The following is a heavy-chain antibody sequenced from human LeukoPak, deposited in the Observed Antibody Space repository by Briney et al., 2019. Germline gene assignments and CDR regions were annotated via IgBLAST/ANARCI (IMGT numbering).Heavy chain of an antibody. CDR3: ARGLEVRATRERTGATWFTNPGSDY. CDR1: GFTFSSYS. Sequence: GGSLRLSCAASGFTFSSYSMNWVRQAPGKGLEWVSSISSSSSHIYYADSVKGRFTISRDNAKNSLYLQMNSLRAEDTAVYYCARGLEVRATRERTGATWFTNPGSDYWGQGTLVTVSS. D-gene: IGHD1-26*01. V-gene: IGHV3-21*01. J-gene: IGHJ4*02. CDR2: ISSSSSHI.